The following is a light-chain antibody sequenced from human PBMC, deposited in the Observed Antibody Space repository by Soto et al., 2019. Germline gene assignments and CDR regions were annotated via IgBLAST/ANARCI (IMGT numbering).Light chain of an antibody. J-gene: IGLJ3*02. V-gene: IGLV2-23*02. CDR3: FSYAGSSIWV. CDR1: RSDIGSYNN. CDR2: GVT. Sequence: QPALTQPASVSGSPGQSITISCTGTRSDIGSYNNVAWYQKHPGKAPRVMIFGVTKRPSGISNRFFGSKSGSTASLTISGLQAEDEADYFCFSYAGSSIWVFGGGTKVTVL.